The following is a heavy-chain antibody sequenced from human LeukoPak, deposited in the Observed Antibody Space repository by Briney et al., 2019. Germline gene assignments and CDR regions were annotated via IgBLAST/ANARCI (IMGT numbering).Heavy chain of an antibody. V-gene: IGHV3-30*02. CDR2: IRYDGSDE. CDR1: GFTFSSYG. Sequence: PGRSLRLSCAASGFTFSSYGIHWVRQAPGKGLEWVAFIRYDGSDEYYAESVKGRFTISRDNSKNTLYLQMNSLRPDDTAVYYCARAPGTMIVVDYWGQGTLVTVSS. J-gene: IGHJ4*02. CDR3: ARAPGTMIVVDY. D-gene: IGHD3-22*01.